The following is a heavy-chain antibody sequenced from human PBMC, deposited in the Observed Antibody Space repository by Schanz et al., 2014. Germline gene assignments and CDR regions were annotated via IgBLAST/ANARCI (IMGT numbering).Heavy chain of an antibody. J-gene: IGHJ6*02. Sequence: VRLVESGGDLVQPGGSLRLSCAASGFTVRSYAMHWVRQAPGKGLEWVAAISYDGSNQYYTDSVKGRFTISRDNSKDTLYLQMNSLRDEDTAVYYCARGPSRGTYYYGMDVWGQGTTVTVSS. V-gene: IGHV3-30*04. CDR2: ISYDGSNQ. CDR3: ARGPSRGTYYYGMDV. D-gene: IGHD2-2*01. CDR1: GFTVRSYA.